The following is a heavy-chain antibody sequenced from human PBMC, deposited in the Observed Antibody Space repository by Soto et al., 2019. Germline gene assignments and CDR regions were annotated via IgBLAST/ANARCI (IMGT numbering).Heavy chain of an antibody. J-gene: IGHJ4*02. Sequence: GESLKISCKGSGYSFTSYWIGWVRQMPGKGLEWMGIIYPGGSDTRYSPSFQGQVTISADKSISTAYLQWSSLKASDTAMYYCARLLTGTMDEYYFDYWGQGTLVTVSS. CDR1: GYSFTSYW. D-gene: IGHD1-7*01. CDR2: IYPGGSDT. CDR3: ARLLTGTMDEYYFDY. V-gene: IGHV5-51*01.